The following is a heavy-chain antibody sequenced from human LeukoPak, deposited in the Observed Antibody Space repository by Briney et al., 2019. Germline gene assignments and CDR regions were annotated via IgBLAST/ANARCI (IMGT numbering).Heavy chain of an antibody. V-gene: IGHV1-69*05. CDR3: ARDNSVRDEAWWFNP. CDR1: GGTFSSYA. J-gene: IGHJ5*02. CDR2: IIPIFGTA. Sequence: SVKVSCKASGGTFSSYAISWVRQAPGQGLEWMGGIIPIFGTANYAQKFRGRVTLTRDMSTSTDYLELSSLRSEDTAVYYCARDNSVRDEAWWFNPWGQGTLVTVSS. D-gene: IGHD5-24*01.